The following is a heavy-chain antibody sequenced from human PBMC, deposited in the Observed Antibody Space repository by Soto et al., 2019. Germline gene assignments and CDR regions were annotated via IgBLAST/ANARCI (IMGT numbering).Heavy chain of an antibody. V-gene: IGHV1-46*01. J-gene: IGHJ5*02. CDR2: INPSGGRT. Sequence: ASVKVSCKASGYNFSTYYMHWVRQAPGQGLEWMAIINPSGGRTVSAQKFQDRITITRDTSTETVYMELGSLTSDDTAVYYCARDNYYGGSGYPPDLRGHGTLVTVSS. D-gene: IGHD3-22*01. CDR1: GYNFSTYY. CDR3: ARDNYYGGSGYPPDL.